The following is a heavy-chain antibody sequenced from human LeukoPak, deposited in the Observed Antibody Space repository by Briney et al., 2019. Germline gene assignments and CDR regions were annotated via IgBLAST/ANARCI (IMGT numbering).Heavy chain of an antibody. Sequence: GGSLRLSCAASGFTFSSYWMHWVRQAPGKGLVWISRINSDGSNTTYADSVKGRFTISRDNVKNTLYLQMNNLRAEDTAVYYCVRLSWELGDGGVTWGQGTLVTVSS. CDR3: VRLSWELGDGGVT. CDR1: GFTFSSYW. J-gene: IGHJ5*02. CDR2: INSDGSNT. V-gene: IGHV3-74*01. D-gene: IGHD1-26*01.